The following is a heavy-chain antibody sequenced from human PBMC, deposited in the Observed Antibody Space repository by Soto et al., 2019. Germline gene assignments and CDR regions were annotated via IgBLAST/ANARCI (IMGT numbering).Heavy chain of an antibody. CDR1: GGSFSGYY. D-gene: IGHD3-9*01. J-gene: IGHJ5*02. Sequence: SETLSLTCAVYGGSFSGYYWSWIRQPPRKGLEWIGEINHSGSTNYNPSLKSRVTISVDTSKNQFSLKLSSVTAADTAVYYCARGLLRYFDERFDPWGQGTLVTVSS. V-gene: IGHV4-34*01. CDR3: ARGLLRYFDERFDP. CDR2: INHSGST.